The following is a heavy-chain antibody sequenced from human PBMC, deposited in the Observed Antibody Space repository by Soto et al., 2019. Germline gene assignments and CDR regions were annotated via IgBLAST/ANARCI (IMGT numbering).Heavy chain of an antibody. CDR2: INHSGST. D-gene: IGHD2-2*01. Sequence: SETLSLTCAVYGGSFSGYYWSWIRQPPGKGLEWIGEINHSGSTNYNPSLKSRVTISVDTSKNQFSLKLSSVTAADTAVYYCARGLVVPAARGILNYMDVWGKGTTVTVSS. CDR3: ARGLVVPAARGILNYMDV. CDR1: GGSFSGYY. J-gene: IGHJ6*03. V-gene: IGHV4-34*01.